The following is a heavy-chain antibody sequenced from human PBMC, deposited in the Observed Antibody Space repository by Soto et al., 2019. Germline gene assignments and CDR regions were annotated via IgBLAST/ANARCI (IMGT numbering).Heavy chain of an antibody. D-gene: IGHD2-2*01. Sequence: PSQTLSLTCAISGDSVSSNSAAWNWIRQSPSRGLEWLGRTYYRSKWYNDYAVSVKSRITINPDTSKNQFSLQLNSVTPEDTAVYYCAREIGFVVVPAARFDPWGQGTLVTVSS. V-gene: IGHV6-1*01. J-gene: IGHJ5*02. CDR2: TYYRSKWYN. CDR3: AREIGFVVVPAARFDP. CDR1: GDSVSSNSAA.